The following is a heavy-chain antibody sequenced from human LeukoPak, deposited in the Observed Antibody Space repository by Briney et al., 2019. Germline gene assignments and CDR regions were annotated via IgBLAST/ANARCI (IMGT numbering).Heavy chain of an antibody. V-gene: IGHV1-69*13. D-gene: IGHD2-21*02. J-gene: IGHJ4*02. CDR3: ARGPSCGGDFYSDY. Sequence: GASVKVSCKASGGTFSSYAISWVRQAPGQGLEWMGGIIPIFGTANYAQKFQGRVTITADESTSTAYMELSSLRSEDTAVYYCARGPSCGGDFYSDYWGQGTLVTISS. CDR1: GGTFSSYA. CDR2: IIPIFGTA.